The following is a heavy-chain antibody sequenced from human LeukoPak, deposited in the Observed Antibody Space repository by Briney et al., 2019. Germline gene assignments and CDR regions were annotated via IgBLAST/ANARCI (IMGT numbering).Heavy chain of an antibody. CDR1: GFAFNTYS. CDR3: AREGKWLQLRYFDY. D-gene: IGHD5-24*01. J-gene: IGHJ4*02. V-gene: IGHV3-48*01. CDR2: ITSSSTTI. Sequence: GGSLRLSCAASGFAFNTYSMNWVRQAPGKGLEWVSSITSSSTTIYYADPVKGRFTISRDTSNNTLYLQMNSLRADDTAVYYCAREGKWLQLRYFDYWGQGTLVTVSS.